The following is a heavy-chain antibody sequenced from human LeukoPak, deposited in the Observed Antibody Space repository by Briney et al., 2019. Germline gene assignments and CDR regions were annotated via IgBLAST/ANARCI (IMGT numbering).Heavy chain of an antibody. Sequence: APVKVSCKASGYTFTSYYMHWVRQAPGQGLEWMGMIYPRDGSTSYAQNFQGRVTVTRDTSTTTVHMELRGLRSEDTAVYYCARDQEGFDYWGREPWSPSP. CDR3: ARDQEGFDY. V-gene: IGHV1-46*01. CDR1: GYTFTSYY. CDR2: IYPRDGST. J-gene: IGHJ4*02.